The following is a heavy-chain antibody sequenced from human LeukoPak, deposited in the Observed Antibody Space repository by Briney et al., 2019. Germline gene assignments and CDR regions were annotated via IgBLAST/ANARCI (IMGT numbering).Heavy chain of an antibody. CDR1: GFTFSRYG. CDR2: IRYDGRNK. Sequence: PGGSLRLSCAASGFTFSRYGMHWVRQAPGKGLEWVAFIRYDGRNKYYADSVKGRFTISRDNSKNTLFLQMNSLRAEDTAVYYCAKVIVVPAASPMDVWGKGTTVTVSS. J-gene: IGHJ6*03. V-gene: IGHV3-30*02. CDR3: AKVIVVPAASPMDV. D-gene: IGHD2-2*01.